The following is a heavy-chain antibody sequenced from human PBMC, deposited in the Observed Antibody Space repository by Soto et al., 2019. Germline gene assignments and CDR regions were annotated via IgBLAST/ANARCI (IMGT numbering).Heavy chain of an antibody. D-gene: IGHD6-13*01. V-gene: IGHV3-30-3*01. CDR2: ISYDGSNK. CDR1: GFTFSSYA. Sequence: QVQLVESGGGVVQPGRSLRLSCAASGFTFSSYAMHWVRQAPGKGLEWVAVISYDGSNKYYADSVKGRFTISRDNSKNTLYRQMNSLRAEDTAVYYCARGGYSSSWYHGNFYYWGQGTLVTVSS. J-gene: IGHJ4*02. CDR3: ARGGYSSSWYHGNFYY.